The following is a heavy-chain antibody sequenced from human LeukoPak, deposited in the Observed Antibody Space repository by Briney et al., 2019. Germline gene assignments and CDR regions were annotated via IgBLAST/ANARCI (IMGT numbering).Heavy chain of an antibody. CDR3: ARINVDIVATSYYGMDV. V-gene: IGHV4-39*07. CDR1: GGSISSSRYY. J-gene: IGHJ6*02. CDR2: IYYSGST. Sequence: EPSETLSLTCTVSGGSISSSRYYWGWIRQPPGKGLEWIGSIYYSGSTYYNPSLKSRVTISLDTSKNQFSLKLSSVTAADTAVYYCARINVDIVATSYYGMDVWGQGTTVTVSS. D-gene: IGHD5-12*01.